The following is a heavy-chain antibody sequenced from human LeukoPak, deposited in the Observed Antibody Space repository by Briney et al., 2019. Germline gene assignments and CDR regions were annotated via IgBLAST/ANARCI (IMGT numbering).Heavy chain of an antibody. Sequence: SETLSLTCGVYGESFSSDYWSWIRQPPGKGLEWIGEINQSGSTNYIPSLKSRVTISVDTSKNQFSLKLISVTAADTAVYYCARGRWLQYETRGQGTLVTVSS. CDR1: GESFSSDY. CDR2: INQSGST. D-gene: IGHD5-24*01. CDR3: ARGRWLQYET. J-gene: IGHJ4*02. V-gene: IGHV4-34*01.